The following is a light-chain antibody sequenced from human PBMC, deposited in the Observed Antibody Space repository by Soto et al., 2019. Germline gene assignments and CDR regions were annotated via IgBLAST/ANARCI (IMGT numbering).Light chain of an antibody. CDR3: SSYTSTSTPWV. V-gene: IGLV2-14*03. CDR2: DVS. CDR1: NSDIGGYNY. J-gene: IGLJ3*02. Sequence: QSALTQPASVSGSPGQSITISCTGTNSDIGGYNYVSWYQHHPGKAPKLMIYDVSNRPSGVSNRFSGSKSGNTASLTLSGLQTADEADYYCSSYTSTSTPWVFGGGTKVTVL.